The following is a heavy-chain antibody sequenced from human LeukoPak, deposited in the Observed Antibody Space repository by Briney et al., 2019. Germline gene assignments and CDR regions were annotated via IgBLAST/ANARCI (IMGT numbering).Heavy chain of an antibody. V-gene: IGHV4-39*01. CDR1: GGSISSTTYH. J-gene: IGHJ5*02. D-gene: IGHD3-10*01. CDR3: ARRPYHYGSGSYLGWFDP. Sequence: SETLSLTCTVSGGSISSTTYHWGWIRQPPGKGLEWIGSIYYSGSTYYNPSLKSRVTISVDTSKNQFSLKLSSVTAAETAVYYCARRPYHYGSGSYLGWFDPWGQGTLVTVYS. CDR2: IYYSGST.